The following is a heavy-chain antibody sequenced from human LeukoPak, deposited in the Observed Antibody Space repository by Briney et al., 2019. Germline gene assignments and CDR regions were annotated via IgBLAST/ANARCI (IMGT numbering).Heavy chain of an antibody. V-gene: IGHV4-59*01. D-gene: IGHD3-10*01. CDR1: GGSISSYY. CDR2: IYYSGST. J-gene: IGHJ6*04. Sequence: SETLSLTCTVSGGSISSYYWSWIRQPPGKGLEWIGYIYYSGSTNYNPSLKRRVTISVDTSKNQFSLKLSSVTAADTAVYYCARVRVYYYGMDVWGKGTTVTVSS. CDR3: ARVRVYYYGMDV.